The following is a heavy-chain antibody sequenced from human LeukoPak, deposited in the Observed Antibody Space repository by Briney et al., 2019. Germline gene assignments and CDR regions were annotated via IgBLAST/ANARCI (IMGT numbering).Heavy chain of an antibody. D-gene: IGHD2-2*01. J-gene: IGHJ5*02. Sequence: SVKVSCKASGGTFSSYAISWVRQAPGQGLEWMGGIIPIFGTANYAQKFQGRVTITADESTSTAYMELSSLRSEDTAVYYCACSAALDNWFDPWGQGTLVTVFS. CDR3: ACSAALDNWFDP. CDR2: IIPIFGTA. V-gene: IGHV1-69*01. CDR1: GGTFSSYA.